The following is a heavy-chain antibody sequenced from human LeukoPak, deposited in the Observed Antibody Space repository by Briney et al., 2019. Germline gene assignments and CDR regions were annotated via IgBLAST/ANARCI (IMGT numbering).Heavy chain of an antibody. CDR3: ARDLAGSSWRFDP. J-gene: IGHJ5*02. D-gene: IGHD6-13*01. V-gene: IGHV1-3*01. CDR2: INAGNSNT. CDR1: GYTFTSYA. Sequence: ASVKVSCKASGYTFTSYAMHWVRQAPGQRLEWMGWINAGNSNTKYSQKFQGRVTITRDTSASTAYMELSSLRSEDTAVYYCARDLAGSSWRFDPWGQGTLVTVSS.